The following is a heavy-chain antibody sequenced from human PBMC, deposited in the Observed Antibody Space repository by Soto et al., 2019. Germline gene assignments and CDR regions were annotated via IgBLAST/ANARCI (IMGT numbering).Heavy chain of an antibody. CDR1: GGSISSLY. V-gene: IGHV4-4*07. Sequence: SETLSLTCTVSGGSISSLYWSWIRQPAGKGLAWIGSINSGVSNNYNPSLQIRVTISVATSKNQFSLRLSSVTAADSAMYCCARGSSRWDYWGQGTLVTVSS. CDR3: ARGSSRWDY. J-gene: IGHJ4*02. D-gene: IGHD6-13*01. CDR2: INSGVSN.